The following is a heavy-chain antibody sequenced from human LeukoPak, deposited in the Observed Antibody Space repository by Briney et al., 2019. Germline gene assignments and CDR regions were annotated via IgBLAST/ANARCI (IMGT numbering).Heavy chain of an antibody. Sequence: ASVKVSCKASGYTFTSYDINWVRQAPGQGLEWMGEIIPIFGTVNYAQKFQGRVTFIADKSTTTAYMELSSLRSEDSAIYYCARDLVLGAARVRVNCFDPWGQGTLVTVSS. D-gene: IGHD6-6*01. CDR3: ARDLVLGAARVRVNCFDP. CDR2: IIPIFGTV. CDR1: GYTFTSYD. J-gene: IGHJ5*02. V-gene: IGHV1-69*06.